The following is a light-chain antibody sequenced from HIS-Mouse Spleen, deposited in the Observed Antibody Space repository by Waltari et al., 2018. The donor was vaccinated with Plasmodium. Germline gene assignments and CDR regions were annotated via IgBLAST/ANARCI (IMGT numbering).Light chain of an antibody. CDR2: GAS. CDR1: QSVSSN. J-gene: IGKJ3*01. CDR3: QQYNNWSFT. V-gene: IGKV3-15*01. Sequence: ELVMTQSPATLSVSPGERATLSCRDSQSVSSNVAWSQQKPGQDPSLLIYGASTRATGIPARFRCSVSGTEFTLTISSLQSEDCAVYYCQQYNNWSFTFGPGTKVDIK.